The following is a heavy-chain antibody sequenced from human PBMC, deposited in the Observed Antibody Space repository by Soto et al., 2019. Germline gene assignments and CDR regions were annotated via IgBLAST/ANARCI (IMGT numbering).Heavy chain of an antibody. V-gene: IGHV1-18*01. Sequence: QVQLVQSGAEAKKPGASVKVSCKASGYTFTSYGISWVRQAPGQGLEWMGWISAYNGNTNYAQKLQGRVTMTTDTSTSTAYMELRSLRSDDTAVYYCARFDTGIVGAAAYYYYGMDVWGQGTTVTVSS. CDR2: ISAYNGNT. CDR1: GYTFTSYG. CDR3: ARFDTGIVGAAAYYYYGMDV. D-gene: IGHD1-26*01. J-gene: IGHJ6*02.